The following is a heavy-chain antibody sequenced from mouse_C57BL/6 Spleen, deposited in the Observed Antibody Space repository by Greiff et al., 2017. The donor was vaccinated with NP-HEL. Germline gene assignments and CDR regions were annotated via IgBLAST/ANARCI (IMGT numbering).Heavy chain of an antibody. J-gene: IGHJ2*01. CDR1: GFTFSSYA. D-gene: IGHD2-3*01. V-gene: IGHV5-4*03. Sequence: EVKLVESGGGLVKPGGSLKLSCAASGFTFSSYAMSWVRQTPEKRLEWVATISDGGSYTYYPDNVKGRFTISRDNAKNNLYLQMSHLKSEDTAMYYCARVDDGYSYYFDYWGQGTTLTVSS. CDR2: ISDGGSYT. CDR3: ARVDDGYSYYFDY.